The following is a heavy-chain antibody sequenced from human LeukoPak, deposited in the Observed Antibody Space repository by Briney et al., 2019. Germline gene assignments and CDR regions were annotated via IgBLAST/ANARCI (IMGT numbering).Heavy chain of an antibody. J-gene: IGHJ4*02. V-gene: IGHV3-21*01. CDR1: GFTFSSYS. D-gene: IGHD6-13*01. CDR2: ISSSSSYI. CDR3: ARDSEQQLSSSEFDY. Sequence: PGGSLRLSCTASGFTFSSYSMNWVHQAPGKGLEWVSSISSSSSYIYYADSVKGRFTISRGNAKNSLYLQMNSLRAEDTAMYYCARDSEQQLSSSEFDYWGQGTLVTVSS.